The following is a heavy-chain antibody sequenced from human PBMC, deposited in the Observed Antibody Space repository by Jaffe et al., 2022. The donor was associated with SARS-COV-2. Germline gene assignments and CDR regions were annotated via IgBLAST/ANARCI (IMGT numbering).Heavy chain of an antibody. D-gene: IGHD4-4*01. CDR2: IRSKPNNYAT. CDR3: WSRDDYTPDT. V-gene: IGHV3-73*01. CDR1: GFSFSGSS. Sequence: EVQLVESGGGLVQPGGSLKLSCAASGFSFSGSSVHWVRQASGKGLEWLGRIRSKPNNYATTYTASLKGRFTISRDDSRNTAYLQMNSLKTEDTAVYYCWSRDDYTPDTWGQGTLVTVSS. J-gene: IGHJ5*02.